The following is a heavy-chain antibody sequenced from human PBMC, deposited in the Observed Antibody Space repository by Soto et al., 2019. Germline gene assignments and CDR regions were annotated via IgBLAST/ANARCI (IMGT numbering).Heavy chain of an antibody. J-gene: IGHJ5*02. D-gene: IGHD5-18*01. CDR1: GGSISSGGYY. CDR2: IYYSGST. Sequence: QVQLQESGPGLVKPSQTLSLTCTVSGGSISSGGYYWSWIRKHPGKGLEWIGYIYYSGSTYYNPSLESRVTISGDTSKNQFCLKLSSVTAADGAVYYCARVGTAMVYLWGQGTLVTFSS. V-gene: IGHV4-31*03. CDR3: ARVGTAMVYL.